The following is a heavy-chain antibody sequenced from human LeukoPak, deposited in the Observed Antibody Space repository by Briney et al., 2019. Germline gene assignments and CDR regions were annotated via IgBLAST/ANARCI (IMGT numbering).Heavy chain of an antibody. CDR1: GFTFSSYA. D-gene: IGHD3-3*01. CDR3: ARDRAGDFGVQYYFDY. Sequence: PGGSLRLSCAASGFTFSSYAMHWVRQAPGKGLEWVAVISYDGSNKYYADSVKGRFTISRDNSKNTLYLQMNSLRVEDTAVYYCARDRAGDFGVQYYFDYWGQGTLVSVSS. CDR2: ISYDGSNK. J-gene: IGHJ4*02. V-gene: IGHV3-30*14.